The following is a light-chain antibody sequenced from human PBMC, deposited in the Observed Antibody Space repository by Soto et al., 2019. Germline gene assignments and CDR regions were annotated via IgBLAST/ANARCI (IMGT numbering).Light chain of an antibody. CDR1: SSDVGAHNY. J-gene: IGLJ2*01. CDR2: DVT. V-gene: IGLV2-11*01. CDR3: CSFAGNSIV. Sequence: QSVLTQPRSVSGSPGQSVTISCAGTSSDVGAHNYVSWYQQHPGKAPKIMIYDVTERPSGVPDRFSCSKSGNTASLTISGLQAEDEADYSCCSFAGNSIVFGGGTQLTVL.